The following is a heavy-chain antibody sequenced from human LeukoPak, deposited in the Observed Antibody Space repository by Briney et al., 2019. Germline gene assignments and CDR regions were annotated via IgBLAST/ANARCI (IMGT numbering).Heavy chain of an antibody. V-gene: IGHV4-39*01. CDR3: VTCSLSTLDY. D-gene: IGHD2-15*01. CDR2: VYYSGDT. Sequence: SETLSLTCTVSGGSISSRSYYWGWIRQPPGKGLEWIGNVYYSGDTYYSPSLNIRVSISVDTSNTPFSLKLSSVTAADTAVYYFVTCSLSTLDYWGQGTLVTVSS. CDR1: GGSISSRSYY. J-gene: IGHJ4*02.